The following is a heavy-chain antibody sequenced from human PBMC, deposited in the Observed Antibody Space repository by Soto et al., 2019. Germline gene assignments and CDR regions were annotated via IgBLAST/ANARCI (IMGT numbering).Heavy chain of an antibody. CDR3: AREPKQNYGPCTWSGGFGS. D-gene: IGHD3-3*01. Sequence: QVQLQESGPGLVKPSQTLSLSCTVSGDSISSPHYYWTWVRQPPGKGLEWVGYIYYTGNNFYNPALQSRIAKSVEPCTKQFSLNLASVTAADAAVYYCAREPKQNYGPCTWSGGFGSWGPGTLVTVSS. CDR1: GDSISSPHYY. V-gene: IGHV4-30-4*01. CDR2: IYYTGNN. J-gene: IGHJ4*02.